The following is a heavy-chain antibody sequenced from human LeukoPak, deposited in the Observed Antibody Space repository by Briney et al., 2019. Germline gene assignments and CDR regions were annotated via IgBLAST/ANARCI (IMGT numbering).Heavy chain of an antibody. Sequence: GGSLRLSCAASGFTVSSNYMTWVRQAPGKGLEWVSVIYSGGSTYYADSVKGRFTISRDTSKNTLYLQMNSLRAEDTAVYYCARDRERFIREYYYYGMDVWGQGTTVTVSS. J-gene: IGHJ6*02. CDR2: IYSGGST. CDR3: ARDRERFIREYYYYGMDV. D-gene: IGHD3-10*01. V-gene: IGHV3-66*01. CDR1: GFTVSSNY.